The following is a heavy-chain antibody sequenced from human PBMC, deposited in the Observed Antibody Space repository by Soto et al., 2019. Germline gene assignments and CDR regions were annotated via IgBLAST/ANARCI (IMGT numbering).Heavy chain of an antibody. CDR3: AKDFRRTVTYYYYYGMDV. J-gene: IGHJ6*02. CDR2: ISYDGSNK. Sequence: GGSLRLSCAASGFTFSSYGIHWVRQAPGKGLEWVAVISYDGSNKYYADSVKGRFAISRDNSKNTLYLQMNSLRAEDTAVYYCAKDFRRTVTYYYYYGMDVWGQGTTVTVSS. CDR1: GFTFSSYG. D-gene: IGHD4-4*01. V-gene: IGHV3-30*18.